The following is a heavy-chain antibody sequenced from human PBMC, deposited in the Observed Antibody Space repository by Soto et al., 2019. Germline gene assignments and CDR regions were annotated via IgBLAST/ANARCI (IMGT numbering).Heavy chain of an antibody. CDR1: GFTFSSYA. CDR2: ISYDGSNK. V-gene: IGHV3-30-3*01. CDR3: ARDRSSSSIFDY. Sequence: PWGSLRLSCAASGFTFSSYAMHCVRQAPGKGLEWVAVISYDGSNKYYADSVKGRFTISGDNSKNTLYLQMNSLRAEDTAVYYCARDRSSSSIFDYWGQGTLVTVSS. D-gene: IGHD6-6*01. J-gene: IGHJ4*02.